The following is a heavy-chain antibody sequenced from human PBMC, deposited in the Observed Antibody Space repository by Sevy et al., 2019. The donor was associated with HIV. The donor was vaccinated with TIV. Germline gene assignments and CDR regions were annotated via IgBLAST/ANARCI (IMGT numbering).Heavy chain of an antibody. J-gene: IGHJ3*02. CDR2: IIPIFGTA. D-gene: IGHD6-6*01. CDR1: GGTFSSYA. Sequence: ASVKVSCKASGGTFSSYAISWVRQAPGQGLEWMGGIIPIFGTANYAQKFQGRVTITADESTRTAYMELSSLRSEDTAVYYCARGSSSSPLDAFDIWGQGTMVTVSS. V-gene: IGHV1-69*13. CDR3: ARGSSSSPLDAFDI.